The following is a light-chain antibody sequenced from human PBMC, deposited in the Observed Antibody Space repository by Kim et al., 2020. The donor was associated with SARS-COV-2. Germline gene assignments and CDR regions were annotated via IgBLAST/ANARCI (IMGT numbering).Light chain of an antibody. CDR1: QTIRSN. J-gene: IGKJ5*01. CDR3: LQHNSYPIT. CDR2: GAS. V-gene: IGKV3-15*01. Sequence: VSPGERATLSCRASQTIRSNLAWFQQKPGQVPRLLIYGASTRAPGVPARFSGSGSETEFTLTISSLQPEDFATYFCLQHNSYPITFGQGTRLEIK.